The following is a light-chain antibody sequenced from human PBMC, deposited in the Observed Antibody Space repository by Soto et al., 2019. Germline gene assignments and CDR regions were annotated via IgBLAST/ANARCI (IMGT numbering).Light chain of an antibody. Sequence: EVVLTQSPVTLSLSPGERATLSCRASQSFRGLLAWYQQKPGQAPRLLIYDAYNRATGIPPRFSGSGSGTEFTLTISSLQSEDFAVYYCQQYNNWPPITFGQGTRLEI. J-gene: IGKJ5*01. CDR2: DAY. CDR1: QSFRGL. V-gene: IGKV3D-15*01. CDR3: QQYNNWPPIT.